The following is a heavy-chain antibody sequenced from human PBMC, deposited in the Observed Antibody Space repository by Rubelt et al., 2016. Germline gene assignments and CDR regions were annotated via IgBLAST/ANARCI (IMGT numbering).Heavy chain of an antibody. CDR2: ISGSGDYT. Sequence: LVQPGGSLRLSCAASGFTFSSYAMSWVRQAPGTGLEWVSVISGSGDYTYYADSVKGRFTISRDNSKNTLYLQMNSLRAEDTAVYYCAKVWTATIGRYYGMDVWGQGTTVTVSS. CDR3: AKVWTATIGRYYGMDV. CDR1: GFTFSSYA. D-gene: IGHD4-11*01. V-gene: IGHV3-23*01. J-gene: IGHJ6*02.